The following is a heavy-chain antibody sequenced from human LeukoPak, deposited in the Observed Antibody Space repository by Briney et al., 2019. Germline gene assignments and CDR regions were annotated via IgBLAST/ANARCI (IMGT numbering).Heavy chain of an antibody. D-gene: IGHD6-6*01. CDR3: AREIAALDY. CDR2: ISYDGSNK. J-gene: IGHJ4*02. V-gene: IGHV3-30*01. Sequence: PGRSLRLSCAASGFTFSSYAMHWVRQAPGKGLEWVAVISYDGSNKYYADSVKGRFTISRDNSKNTLYLQMNSLRAEDTAVYYCAREIAALDYWGQGTLATVSS. CDR1: GFTFSSYA.